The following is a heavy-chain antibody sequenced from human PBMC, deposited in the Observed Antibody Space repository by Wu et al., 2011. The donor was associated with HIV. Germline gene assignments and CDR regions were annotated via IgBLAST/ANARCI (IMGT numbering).Heavy chain of an antibody. J-gene: IGHJ4*02. D-gene: IGHD2-2*01. CDR1: RHFSSYA. CDR2: IIPIFGTP. Sequence: QVQLVQSGAEVNEAWVLGEGXLQGFWRHFSSYAINWVRQAPGQGLEWMGRIIPIFGTPNYAQKFQGRVTITTDTSTSTFYMELSSLISDDTAIYYCARDWGGLEVPSGWKFDYWGQGTLVTVSS. V-gene: IGHV1-69*05. CDR3: ARDWGGLEVPSGWKFDY.